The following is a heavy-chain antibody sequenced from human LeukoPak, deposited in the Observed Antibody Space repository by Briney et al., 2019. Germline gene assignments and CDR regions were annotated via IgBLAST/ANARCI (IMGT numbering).Heavy chain of an antibody. CDR3: ARHYHGSGSYFGRFDY. D-gene: IGHD3-10*01. CDR2: IYYSGST. J-gene: IGHJ4*01. Sequence: SETLSLTCTVSGGSISSSSYYWGWIRQPPGKGLEWIGSIYYSGSTYYNPSLKSRVTISVDTSKNQFSLKLSSVTAADTAVYYCARHYHGSGSYFGRFDYWGQGTLVTVSS. V-gene: IGHV4-39*01. CDR1: GGSISSSSYY.